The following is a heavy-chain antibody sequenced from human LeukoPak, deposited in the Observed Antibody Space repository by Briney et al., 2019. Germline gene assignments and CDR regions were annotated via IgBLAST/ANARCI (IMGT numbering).Heavy chain of an antibody. Sequence: GGSLRLSCAVSGITLSNYGMSWVRQAPGKGLEWVAGISGSGGGTSHADSVKGRFTISRDNAKNTLFLQMNSLRVEDTAVYFCAKRGVVIRVFLVGFHKEAYYFESWGQGAQVTVSS. CDR2: ISGSGGGT. CDR1: GITLSNYG. V-gene: IGHV3-23*01. J-gene: IGHJ4*02. D-gene: IGHD3-3*01. CDR3: AKRGVVIRVFLVGFHKEAYYFES.